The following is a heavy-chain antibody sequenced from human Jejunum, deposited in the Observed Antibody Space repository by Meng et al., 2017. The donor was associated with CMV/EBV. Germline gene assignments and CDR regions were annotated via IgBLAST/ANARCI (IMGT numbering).Heavy chain of an antibody. CDR3: AKEGPGKYSESFHI. CDR1: GASIRSSY. D-gene: IGHD2/OR15-2a*01. V-gene: IGHV4-59*12. CDR2: IYYIVTT. J-gene: IGHJ3*02. Sequence: SGASIRSSYWSWVRQSPGKGLEWIGFIYYIVTTKYNPSLKSRVTMSVDTSKNQFSLKLSSVTAADTALYYCAKEGPGKYSESFHIWGHGTMVTVSS.